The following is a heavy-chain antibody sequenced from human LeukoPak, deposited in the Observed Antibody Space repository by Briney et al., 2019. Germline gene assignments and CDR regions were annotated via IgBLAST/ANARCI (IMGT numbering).Heavy chain of an antibody. V-gene: IGHV3-7*04. Sequence: PGGSLRLSCAASGFTFSSYGMHWVRQAPGKGLEWAANIKQDGSEKYYVDSVKGRFTISRDNAKNSLYLQMNSLRAEDTAVYYCARGGYDPVDYWGQGTLVTVSS. CDR3: ARGGYDPVDY. D-gene: IGHD5-12*01. CDR1: GFTFSSYG. CDR2: IKQDGSEK. J-gene: IGHJ4*02.